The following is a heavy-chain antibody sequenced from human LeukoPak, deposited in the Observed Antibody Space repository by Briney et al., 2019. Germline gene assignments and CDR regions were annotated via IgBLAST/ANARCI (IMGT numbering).Heavy chain of an antibody. J-gene: IGHJ3*02. CDR2: VWYDGNNK. V-gene: IGHV3-33*01. CDR3: VRDTFSPDAFDI. D-gene: IGHD3-16*01. CDR1: GFTFSTYG. Sequence: PGGSLRLSCATSGFTFSTYGMHWVRQAPGKGLEWVAVVWYDGNNKYYADSVKGRITISRDNSKNTLYLQVNSLGAEDTAVYYCVRDTFSPDAFDIWGQGTMVTVSS.